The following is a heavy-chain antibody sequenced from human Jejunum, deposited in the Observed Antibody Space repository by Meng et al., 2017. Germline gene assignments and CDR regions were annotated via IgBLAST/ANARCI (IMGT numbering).Heavy chain of an antibody. CDR1: GGSISIDTHY. V-gene: IGHV4-31*03. J-gene: IGHJ4*02. CDR2: IYSSGTT. CDR3: ARVHWAVGSGTYTGFDS. Sequence: SETLSLTCTVSGGSISIDTHYWTRIRQLPGKGLEWNGNIYSSGTTYYNPPLKSRVTISLDTSKTHFSLNLSSVTAADTAVYYCARVHWAVGSGTYTGFDSWGQGTLVTVSS. D-gene: IGHD3-10*01.